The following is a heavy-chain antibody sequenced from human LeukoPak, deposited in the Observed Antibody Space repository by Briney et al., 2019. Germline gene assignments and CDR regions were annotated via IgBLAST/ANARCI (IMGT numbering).Heavy chain of an antibody. CDR2: IYHSGGT. Sequence: SETLSLTCAVSGYSISSGYYWGWIRQPPGKGLEWIGSIYHSGGTYYNPSLKSRVTISVDTSKNQFSLKLSSVTAADTAVYYCARDGVGYYGSGSYFDYWGQGTLVTVSS. V-gene: IGHV4-38-2*02. J-gene: IGHJ4*02. CDR1: GYSISSGYY. D-gene: IGHD3-10*01. CDR3: ARDGVGYYGSGSYFDY.